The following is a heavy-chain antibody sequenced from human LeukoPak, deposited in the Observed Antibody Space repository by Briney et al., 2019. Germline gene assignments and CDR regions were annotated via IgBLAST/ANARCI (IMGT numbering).Heavy chain of an antibody. J-gene: IGHJ6*02. D-gene: IGHD6-19*01. CDR3: HLSILKYSSGWYSYYGMDV. CDR2: IYTSGST. CDR1: GGSISSSSYY. V-gene: IGHV4-61*02. Sequence: SETLSLTCTVSGGSISSSSYYWSWIRQPAGKGLEWIGRIYTSGSTNYNPSLKSRVTLSVDTSKNQFSLKLSSVTAADTAVYYCHLSILKYSSGWYSYYGMDVWGQGTTVTVSS.